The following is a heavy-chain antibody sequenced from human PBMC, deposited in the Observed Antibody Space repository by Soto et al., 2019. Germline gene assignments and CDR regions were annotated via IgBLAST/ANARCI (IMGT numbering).Heavy chain of an antibody. V-gene: IGHV4-4*02. Sequence: SETLSLTCAVSGGSISSSNWWSWVRQPPGKGLEWIGEIYHSGSTNYNPSLKSRVTISLDKSKNQFSLKLSSVTAADTAIYYCAKHNSGGWFDPWGQGTLVTAPQ. D-gene: IGHD6-19*01. CDR1: GGSISSSNW. CDR3: AKHNSGGWFDP. J-gene: IGHJ5*02. CDR2: IYHSGST.